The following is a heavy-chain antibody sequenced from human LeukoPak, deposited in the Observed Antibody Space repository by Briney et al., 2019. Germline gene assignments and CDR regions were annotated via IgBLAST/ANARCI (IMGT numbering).Heavy chain of an antibody. J-gene: IGHJ4*02. D-gene: IGHD6-19*01. V-gene: IGHV3-53*01. CDR2: IYSDGNT. CDR3: AIDRYSLVAVAGDFDY. Sequence: GGSLRLSCAASGFXVSSNYMNWVRQAPGKGLEWVSVIYSDGNTYYADSLQGRFATSRDNSNNTLYLKMNSLRGEDTAVYYCAIDRYSLVAVAGDFDYWGQGTLVTVSS. CDR1: GFXVSSNY.